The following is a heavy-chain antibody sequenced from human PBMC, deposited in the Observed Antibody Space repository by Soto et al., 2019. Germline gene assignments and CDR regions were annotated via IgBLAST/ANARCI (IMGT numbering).Heavy chain of an antibody. CDR1: GYTFTGYY. CDR3: ARGTPLDGSCDIFFDY. Sequence: ASVKVSCKASGYTFTGYYMHWVRQAPGQGLEWMGWINPNSGGTNYAQKFQGRVTMTRDTSISTAYMELSRLRSDDTAVYYCARGTPLDGSCDIFFDYWGQGTLVTVSS. D-gene: IGHD2-15*01. CDR2: INPNSGGT. J-gene: IGHJ4*02. V-gene: IGHV1-2*02.